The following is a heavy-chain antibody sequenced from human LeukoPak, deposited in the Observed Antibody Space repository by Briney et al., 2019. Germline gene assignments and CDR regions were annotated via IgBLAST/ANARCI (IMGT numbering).Heavy chain of an antibody. Sequence: GGSLRLSCAASGFTVSSSAMSWVRQAPGKGLEWVSAISNNGGYTYYADSVQGRFTISRDNSKSTLCLQMNSLRAEDTAVYYCAKQLGYCSDGSCYFPYWGQGTLVTVSS. CDR1: GFTVSSSA. CDR2: ISNNGGYT. CDR3: AKQLGYCSDGSCYFPY. V-gene: IGHV3-23*01. D-gene: IGHD2-15*01. J-gene: IGHJ4*02.